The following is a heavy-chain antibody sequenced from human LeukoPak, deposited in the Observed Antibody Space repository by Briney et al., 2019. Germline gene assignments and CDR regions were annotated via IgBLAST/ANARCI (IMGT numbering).Heavy chain of an antibody. J-gene: IGHJ5*02. V-gene: IGHV3-23*01. CDR3: ARDAREGLGYGYEAGWFDP. D-gene: IGHD5-18*01. CDR2: IAYVDDST. CDR1: GFTFSSYA. Sequence: GGSLRLSCAASGFTFSSYAMSWVRQAPGKGLEWVSAIAYVDDSTYYANTVKGRSTISRDNSKSTVYLQMNSLTVGDTAVYYCARDAREGLGYGYEAGWFDPWGQGTLVTVSS.